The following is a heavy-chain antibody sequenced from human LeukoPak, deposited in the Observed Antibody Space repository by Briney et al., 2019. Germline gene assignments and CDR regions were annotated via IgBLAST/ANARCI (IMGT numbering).Heavy chain of an antibody. D-gene: IGHD3-22*01. V-gene: IGHV3-30*02. J-gene: IGHJ3*02. Sequence: GGSLRLSCAASGFTFSSYGMHWVRQAPGKGLEWVAFIRYDGSNKYYADSVKGRFTISRDNSKSTLYLQMNSLRAEDTAVYYCAKPGVGAYYDPSADDAFDIWGQGTMVTVSS. CDR2: IRYDGSNK. CDR3: AKPGVGAYYDPSADDAFDI. CDR1: GFTFSSYG.